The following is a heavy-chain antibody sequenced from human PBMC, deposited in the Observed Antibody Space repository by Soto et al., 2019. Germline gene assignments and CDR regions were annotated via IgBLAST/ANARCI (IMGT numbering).Heavy chain of an antibody. J-gene: IGHJ4*02. CDR3: ARDDPSIAVNDY. Sequence: PSETLSLTCAVSGYSISSGYYWGWIRQPPGKGLEWIGSIYHSGSTYYNPSLKSRVTISVDTSKNQFFLKLSSVTAADTAVYYCARDDPSIAVNDYWGQGTLVTVSS. CDR2: IYHSGST. D-gene: IGHD6-19*01. CDR1: GYSISSGYY. V-gene: IGHV4-38-2*02.